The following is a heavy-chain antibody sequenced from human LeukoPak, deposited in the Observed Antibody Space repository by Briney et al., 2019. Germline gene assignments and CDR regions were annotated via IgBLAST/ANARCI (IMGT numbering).Heavy chain of an antibody. D-gene: IGHD2-2*01. J-gene: IGHJ4*02. Sequence: GASVKVSCKSSGYTFTNYGISWVRQAPGQGLEWMGWISAYDGNTTYAQKIQGRVTMTTDTSTNTAYMELRSLRSDDTAVYYCARDPPHLCSSTSCFGDYWGQGTLVTVSS. V-gene: IGHV1-18*01. CDR1: GYTFTNYG. CDR2: ISAYDGNT. CDR3: ARDPPHLCSSTSCFGDY.